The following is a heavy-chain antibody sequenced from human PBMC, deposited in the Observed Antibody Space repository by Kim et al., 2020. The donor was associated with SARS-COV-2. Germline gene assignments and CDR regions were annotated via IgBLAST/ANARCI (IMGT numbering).Heavy chain of an antibody. CDR2: ISAYNGDT. J-gene: IGHJ4*02. D-gene: IGHD2-15*01. V-gene: IGHV1-18*01. CDR1: GYTFTNYG. Sequence: ASVKVSCKASGYTFTNYGISWVRQAPGQGLEWMGWISAYNGDTRYARKFQGRVTLTTDTSTSTAFMELGSLTSDDTALYYCVKEGAFCSGGTCHYYFDYWGQGTLVTVSS. CDR3: VKEGAFCSGGTCHYYFDY.